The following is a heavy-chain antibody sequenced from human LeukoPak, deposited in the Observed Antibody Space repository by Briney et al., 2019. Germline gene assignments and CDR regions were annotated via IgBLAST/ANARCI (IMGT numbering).Heavy chain of an antibody. V-gene: IGHV1-18*01. Sequence: GASVKVSCKASGYTFTSYGISWVRQAPGQGLEWMGWISAYNGNTNYAQKLQGRVTMTRNTSISTAYMELSSLRSEDTAVYYCARVLNSNYEVSAPGYWGQGTLVTVSS. D-gene: IGHD4-4*01. J-gene: IGHJ4*02. CDR1: GYTFTSYG. CDR3: ARVLNSNYEVSAPGY. CDR2: ISAYNGNT.